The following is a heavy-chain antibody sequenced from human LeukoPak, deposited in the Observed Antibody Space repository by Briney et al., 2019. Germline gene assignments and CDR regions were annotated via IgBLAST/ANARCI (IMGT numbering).Heavy chain of an antibody. CDR3: ARDGAAAGFDI. CDR2: ITPDAGRT. V-gene: IGHV3-23*01. D-gene: IGHD6-13*01. CDR1: GFTFSTYG. J-gene: IGHJ3*02. Sequence: PGGSLRLSCAASGFTFSTYGMNWVRQAPGKGLEWVSGITPDAGRTYYADSVKGRFTISRDNPKNTLYLQMNSLRAEDTAVYYCARDGAAAGFDIWGQGTMVTVSS.